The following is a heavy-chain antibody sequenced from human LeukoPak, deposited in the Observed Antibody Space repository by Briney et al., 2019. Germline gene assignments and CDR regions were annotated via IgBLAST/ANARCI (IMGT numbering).Heavy chain of an antibody. V-gene: IGHV1-46*01. J-gene: IGHJ4*02. Sequence: GASVKVSCKASGYTFTYYYMHWVRQAPGQGLEWMGIINPSGGSTSYAQKFQGRVTMTRDTSTSTVYMELSSLRSEDTAVYFCARVDAEGSGVKYFDYWGQGTLVTVSS. CDR3: ARVDAEGSGVKYFDY. CDR2: INPSGGST. D-gene: IGHD3-10*01. CDR1: GYTFTYYY.